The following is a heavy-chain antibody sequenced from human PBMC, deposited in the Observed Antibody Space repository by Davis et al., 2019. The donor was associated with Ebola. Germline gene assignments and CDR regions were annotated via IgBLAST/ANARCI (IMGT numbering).Heavy chain of an antibody. CDR2: INHSGST. J-gene: IGHJ4*02. CDR1: GGSFSGYY. CDR3: ARVLYYYDSSGYYGY. V-gene: IGHV4-34*01. Sequence: MPSGTLSLTCAVYGGSFSGYYWSWIRQPPGKGLEWIGEINHSGSTNYNPSLKSRVTISVDTSKNQFSLKLSSVTAADTAVYYCARVLYYYDSSGYYGYWGQGTLVTVSS. D-gene: IGHD3-22*01.